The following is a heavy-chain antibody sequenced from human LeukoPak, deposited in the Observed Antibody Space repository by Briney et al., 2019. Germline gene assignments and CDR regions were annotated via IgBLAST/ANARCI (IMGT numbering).Heavy chain of an antibody. J-gene: IGHJ6*02. Sequence: PGVSLRLSCAASGFTFSSYAMSWVRQAPGKGLEWVSAISGSGGSTYYADSVKGRFTISRDNSKNTLYLQMNSLRAEDTAVYYCAKTQQLVAKYYYGMDVWGQGTTVTV. CDR2: ISGSGGST. CDR3: AKTQQLVAKYYYGMDV. CDR1: GFTFSSYA. D-gene: IGHD6-13*01. V-gene: IGHV3-23*01.